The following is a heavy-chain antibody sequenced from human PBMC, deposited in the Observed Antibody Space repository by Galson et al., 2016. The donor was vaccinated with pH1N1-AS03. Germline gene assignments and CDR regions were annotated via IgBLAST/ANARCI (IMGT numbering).Heavy chain of an antibody. J-gene: IGHJ2*01. V-gene: IGHV4-39*07. CDR1: GGSTRNTFYF. D-gene: IGHD1-26*01. CDR2: IFYTGSA. Sequence: SETLSLTCPVSGGSTRNTFYFWGWVRQPPGRGLEWIGSIFYTGSAYYNPSLESRVTISIDTSRNQFSLNLASVTAADTAVYYCARTAVSIPGTREWYFDLWGRGSLVTVSS. CDR3: ARTAVSIPGTREWYFDL.